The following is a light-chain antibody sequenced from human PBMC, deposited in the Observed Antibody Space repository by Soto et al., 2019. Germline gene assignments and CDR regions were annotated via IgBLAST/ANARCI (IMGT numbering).Light chain of an antibody. J-gene: IGKJ4*01. CDR1: QSVASS. CDR2: DAS. V-gene: IGKV3-11*01. Sequence: ERVMTQSPATLSASPGERVTLSCRASQSVASSVAWYQQKPGQAPRLLIYDASNRATGIPARFSGSGSGTDFTLTISSLEPEDFAVYYCQQRSNWPLTFGGGTKVDIK. CDR3: QQRSNWPLT.